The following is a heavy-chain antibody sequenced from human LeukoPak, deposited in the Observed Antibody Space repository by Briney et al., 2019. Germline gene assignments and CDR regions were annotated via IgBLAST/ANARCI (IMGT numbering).Heavy chain of an antibody. D-gene: IGHD3-9*01. J-gene: IGHJ4*02. CDR1: GGTFSSYA. Sequence: SVKVSCTASGGTFSSYAISWVRQAPGQGLEWMGGIIPIFGTVNYAQTFQGRVTITTDESTSTAYMELSSLRSEDTAVYYCARSSDYDIFTGYTFFDYWGQGTLVTVSS. V-gene: IGHV1-69*05. CDR2: IIPIFGTV. CDR3: ARSSDYDIFTGYTFFDY.